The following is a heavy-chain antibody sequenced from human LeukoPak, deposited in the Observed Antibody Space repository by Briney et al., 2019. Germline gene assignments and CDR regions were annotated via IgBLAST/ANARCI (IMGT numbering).Heavy chain of an antibody. Sequence: GGSLRLSCAASGFTFSSYAMHWGRQAPGKGLGGVAVISYDGSNKYYADPVKGRFTISRDNSKNTLYLQMNSLRAEDTAVYYCTRRLAADYYYYYGVDVWGQGTTVTVSS. D-gene: IGHD6-13*01. V-gene: IGHV3-30-3*01. CDR2: ISYDGSNK. CDR1: GFTFSSYA. CDR3: TRRLAADYYYYYGVDV. J-gene: IGHJ6*02.